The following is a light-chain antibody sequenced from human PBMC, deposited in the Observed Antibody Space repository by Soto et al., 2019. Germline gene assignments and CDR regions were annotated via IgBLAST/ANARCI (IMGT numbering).Light chain of an antibody. CDR1: QSLLHSNGYNY. J-gene: IGKJ2*01. CDR3: MQALQSPYT. CDR2: LGS. V-gene: IGKV2-28*01. Sequence: DIVMTQSPLSLPVTPGEPASISCRSSQSLLHSNGYNYLDWYLQKQGQSPQLLISLGSNRASGVPARFSGSGSATDFTLTIARVEAEDFGVYYCMQALQSPYTFGQGTKLEIK.